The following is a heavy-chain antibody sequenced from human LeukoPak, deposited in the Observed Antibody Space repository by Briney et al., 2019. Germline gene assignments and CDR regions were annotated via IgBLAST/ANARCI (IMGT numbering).Heavy chain of an antibody. D-gene: IGHD6-19*01. CDR1: GYTFTGYY. Sequence: EASVKVFCKASGYTFTGYYMHWVRQAPGQGLEWMGWINPNSGGTNYAQKFQGRVTMTRDTSISTAYMELSRLRSDDTAVYYCARDLRQLYSSGWYVYWGQGTLVTVSS. CDR2: INPNSGGT. CDR3: ARDLRQLYSSGWYVY. V-gene: IGHV1-2*02. J-gene: IGHJ4*02.